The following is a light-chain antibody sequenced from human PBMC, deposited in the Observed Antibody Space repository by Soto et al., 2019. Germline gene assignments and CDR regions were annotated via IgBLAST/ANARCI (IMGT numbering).Light chain of an antibody. CDR1: QSIYINS. CDR3: QQYGDSPSA. J-gene: IGKJ3*01. Sequence: EIVLTQSPGTLSLSPGERATLSCRASQSIYINSLAWYQHKRGQAPRLLIYAATVRATAVPDRFNGSGSGTDFALTISRLEPEDSAMYYCQQYGDSPSAFGPGTKVDIK. V-gene: IGKV3-20*01. CDR2: AAT.